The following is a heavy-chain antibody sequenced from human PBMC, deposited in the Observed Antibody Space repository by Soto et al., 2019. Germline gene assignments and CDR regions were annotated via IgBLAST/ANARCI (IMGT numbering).Heavy chain of an antibody. CDR1: GGTFSTYA. Sequence: SVKVSCKAPGGTFSTYAISWVRQAPGQGLEWMGGVIPMFGTANYAQRFQDRVTITADESTNTVYMELSSLRSEDTAVYFCASSREEVVTLDYWGQGTLVTVSS. V-gene: IGHV1-69*13. CDR2: VIPMFGTA. CDR3: ASSREEVVTLDY. J-gene: IGHJ4*02. D-gene: IGHD2-15*01.